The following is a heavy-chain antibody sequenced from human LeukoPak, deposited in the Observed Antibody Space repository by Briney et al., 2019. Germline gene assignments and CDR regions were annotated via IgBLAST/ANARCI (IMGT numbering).Heavy chain of an antibody. J-gene: IGHJ6*03. V-gene: IGHV4-59*01. Sequence: SQTLSLTCTVSGGSISSYYWSWIRQPPGKGLEWIGYIYYSGSTNYNPSLKSRVTISVDTSKNQFSLKLSSVTAADTALYYCARVRRGRGSVTTYYYYYYMDVWGKGTTVTVSS. D-gene: IGHD4-17*01. CDR2: IYYSGST. CDR3: ARVRRGRGSVTTYYYYYYMDV. CDR1: GGSISSYY.